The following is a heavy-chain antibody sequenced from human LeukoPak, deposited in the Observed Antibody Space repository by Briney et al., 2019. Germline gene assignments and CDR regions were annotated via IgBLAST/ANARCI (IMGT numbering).Heavy chain of an antibody. CDR2: FSGSGGST. D-gene: IGHD3-3*01. CDR3: AKRSIFGVVIPAYGMDV. V-gene: IGHV3-23*01. J-gene: IGHJ6*02. CDR1: GFTFSSFA. Sequence: GGSLRLSCAAAGFTFSSFAMSWVRQAPGKGLEWVSDFSGSGGSTYYADSVKGRFTISRDNSKNTLYLQMNSLRAEDTAVYYCAKRSIFGVVIPAYGMDVWGQGTTVTVSS.